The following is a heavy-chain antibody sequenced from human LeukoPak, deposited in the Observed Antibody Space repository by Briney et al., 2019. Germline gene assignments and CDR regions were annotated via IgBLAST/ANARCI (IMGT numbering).Heavy chain of an antibody. CDR3: ARDDSDIRNDY. CDR1: GFTFSSYA. CDR2: ISGSGGST. D-gene: IGHD2-15*01. J-gene: IGHJ4*02. V-gene: IGHV3-23*01. Sequence: GGSLRPSCAASGFTFSSYAMSWVRQAPGKGLEWVSAISGSGGSTYYADSVKGRFTISRDNSKNSLYLQMNSLRAEDTAVYYCARDDSDIRNDYWGQGTLVTVSS.